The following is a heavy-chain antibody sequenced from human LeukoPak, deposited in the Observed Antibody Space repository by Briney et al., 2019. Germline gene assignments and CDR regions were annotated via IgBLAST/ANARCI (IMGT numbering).Heavy chain of an antibody. J-gene: IGHJ2*01. CDR2: INHSGST. V-gene: IGHV4-34*01. CDR3: ARGREGYFDL. CDR1: VGSFSGYY. Sequence: SETLSLTCAVYVGSFSGYYWSWIRQPPGKGLEWIGEINHSGSTNYNPSLKSRVSISVVTSKNQFSLKLNSVTAADTALYYCARGREGYFDLWGRGTRVTVSS.